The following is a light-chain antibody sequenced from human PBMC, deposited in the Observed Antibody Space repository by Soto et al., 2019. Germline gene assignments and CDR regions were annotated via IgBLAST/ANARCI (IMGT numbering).Light chain of an antibody. CDR1: SGHSSYA. V-gene: IGLV4-69*01. CDR3: QTGRTGIL. Sequence: QAVVTQSPSASASLGASVKLTCTLSSGHSSYAIAWHQQQPEKGPRYLMKLNSDGSHSKGDGIPDRFSGSSSGAERYLTISSLQSEDEADYYCQTGRTGILFGGGTKVTVL. CDR2: LNSDGSH. J-gene: IGLJ2*01.